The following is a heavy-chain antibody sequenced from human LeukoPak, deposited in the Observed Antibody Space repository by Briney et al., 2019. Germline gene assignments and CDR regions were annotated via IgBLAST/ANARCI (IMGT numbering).Heavy chain of an antibody. CDR2: ISSNGDNT. J-gene: IGHJ4*02. V-gene: IGHV3-64D*06. CDR3: VRGTGY. CDR1: GFTFSTYV. Sequence: GGSLRLSCSVSGFTFSTYVMHWVRQAPGKGLEYVSAISSNGDNTYYADSVKGRYTISRDNSKNTLYLQMSSLRADDMAVYYCVRGTGYWGQGTLVTLSS.